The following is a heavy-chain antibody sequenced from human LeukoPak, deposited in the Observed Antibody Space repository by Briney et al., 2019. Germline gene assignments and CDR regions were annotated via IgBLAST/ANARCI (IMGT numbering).Heavy chain of an antibody. V-gene: IGHV3-21*01. CDR3: AREAPDSYFDY. CDR2: ISSSSSYI. CDR1: GFTCISYS. D-gene: IGHD2-21*02. J-gene: IGHJ4*02. Sequence: GGSLRLSCASSGFTCISYSMNGVRQAPGKGLDGFSSISSSSSYIYYADSGKGRFTISKDNPKNSLYMQMKSLRAEEPAVSYCAREAPDSYFDYWGQGTLVTVSS.